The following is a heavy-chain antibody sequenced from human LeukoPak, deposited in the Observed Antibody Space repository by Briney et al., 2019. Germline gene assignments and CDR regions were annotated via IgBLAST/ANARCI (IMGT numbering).Heavy chain of an antibody. CDR1: GGSISSYY. CDR2: IYYSGST. D-gene: IGHD6-19*01. V-gene: IGHV4-59*01. J-gene: IGHJ4*02. Sequence: SETLSLTCTVSGGSISSYYWSWIRQPPGKGLEWIGYIYYSGSTSYNPSLKSRVTISVDTSKNQFSLKLSSVTAADTAVYYCARVAQQWLGFDYWGQGTLVTVSS. CDR3: ARVAQQWLGFDY.